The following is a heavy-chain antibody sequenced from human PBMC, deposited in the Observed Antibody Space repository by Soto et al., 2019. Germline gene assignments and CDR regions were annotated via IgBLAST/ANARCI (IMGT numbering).Heavy chain of an antibody. CDR2: ILPIFPTP. CDR1: GGTFGNSA. V-gene: IGHV1-69*12. J-gene: IGHJ6*02. Sequence: QVQLVQSGAEVKKPGSSVTVSCKASGGTFGNSAISWVRQAPGQGLEWLGGILPIFPTPDYAQKFQGRVTTTADESTSTAYMELTRLRSEDTAVYYCARDKDRQQLGGNYYYGIDVWGQGTTVTVSS. CDR3: ARDKDRQQLGGNYYYGIDV. D-gene: IGHD3-3*02.